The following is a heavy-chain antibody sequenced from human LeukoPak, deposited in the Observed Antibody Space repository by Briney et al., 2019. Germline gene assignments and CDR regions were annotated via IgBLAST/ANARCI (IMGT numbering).Heavy chain of an antibody. D-gene: IGHD4-17*01. CDR2: ISYDGSNK. V-gene: IGHV3-30-3*01. J-gene: IGHJ4*02. CDR3: ARVGKMATVTTSPDFFRN. Sequence: PGGSLRLSCAASGFTFSSYAMPWVRQAPGKGLAWVAVISYDGSNKYYADSVKGRFTISRDNSKNTLYLQMNSLRAEDTAVYYCARVGKMATVTTSPDFFRNWGQGTLVTVSS. CDR1: GFTFSSYA.